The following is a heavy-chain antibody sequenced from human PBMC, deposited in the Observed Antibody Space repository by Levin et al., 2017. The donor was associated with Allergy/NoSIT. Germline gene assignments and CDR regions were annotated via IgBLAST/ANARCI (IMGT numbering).Heavy chain of an antibody. D-gene: IGHD6-6*01. CDR2: IYYDGSA. J-gene: IGHJ6*01. CDR1: GGSISDDSYY. V-gene: IGHV4-39*07. CDR3: AGEPNRPYSYHYG. Sequence: SETLSLTCTVSGGSISDDSYYWAWVRQPPGKGLEWVGSIYYDGSAYYNPSLKTRLTISVDTSKNQFSLRVNSVIAADTALHYCAGEPNRPYSYHYG.